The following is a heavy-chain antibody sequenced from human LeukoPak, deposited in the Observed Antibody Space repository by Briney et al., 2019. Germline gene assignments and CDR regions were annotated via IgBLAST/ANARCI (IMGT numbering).Heavy chain of an antibody. CDR2: IYQSGST. CDR1: GGSISSGGYS. Sequence: PSETLSLTCAVSGGSISSGGYSWSWIRQPPGKGLEWIGYIYQSGSTYYNPSLKNRVTISVDRSKNRFSLKLSSVTAADTAVYYCARVAYCGGDCAGYFQHWGQGTLVTVSS. V-gene: IGHV4-30-2*01. CDR3: ARVAYCGGDCAGYFQH. D-gene: IGHD2-21*02. J-gene: IGHJ1*01.